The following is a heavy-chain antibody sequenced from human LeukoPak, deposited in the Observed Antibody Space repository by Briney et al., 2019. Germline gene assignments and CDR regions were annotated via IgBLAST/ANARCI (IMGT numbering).Heavy chain of an antibody. J-gene: IGHJ4*02. Sequence: SEALSLTCAVSGGSISSSNWWSWVRQPPGKGLEWIGEIYHSGSTNYNPSLKSRVTISVDKSKNQFSLKLSSVTAADTAVYYCARETAAAGSFDYWGQGTLVTVSS. CDR2: IYHSGST. V-gene: IGHV4-4*02. CDR1: GGSISSSNW. CDR3: ARETAAAGSFDY. D-gene: IGHD6-13*01.